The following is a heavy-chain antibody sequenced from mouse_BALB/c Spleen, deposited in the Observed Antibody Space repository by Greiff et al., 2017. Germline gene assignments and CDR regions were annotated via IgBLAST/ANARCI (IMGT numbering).Heavy chain of an antibody. V-gene: IGHV3-2*02. Sequence: EVKVEESGPGLVKPSQSLSLTCTVTGYSITSDYAWNWIRQFPGNKLEWMGYISYSGSTSYNPSLKSRISITRDTSKNQFFLQLNSVTTEDTATYYCARNYGNSWFAYWGQGTLVTVSA. D-gene: IGHD2-1*01. J-gene: IGHJ3*01. CDR1: GYSITSDYA. CDR2: ISYSGST. CDR3: ARNYGNSWFAY.